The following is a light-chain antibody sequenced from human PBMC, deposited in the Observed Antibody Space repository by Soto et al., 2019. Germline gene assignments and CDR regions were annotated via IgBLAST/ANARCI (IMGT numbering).Light chain of an antibody. CDR2: EVS. CDR1: STDVGGYND. J-gene: IGLJ1*01. Sequence: QSALTQPPSASGSLGQSVTISCTGTSTDVGGYNDVSWYQQHPGKAPKLMIYEVSKRPSGVPDRFSASKSDNTASLTFSGLQAEDEADYFCSSYAGSNNLYVFGTGTKLTVL. V-gene: IGLV2-8*01. CDR3: SSYAGSNNLYV.